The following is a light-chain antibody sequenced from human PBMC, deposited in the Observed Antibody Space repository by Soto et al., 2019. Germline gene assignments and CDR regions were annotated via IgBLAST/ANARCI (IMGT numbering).Light chain of an antibody. CDR3: HQYKSYTTYT. Sequence: DIQMTQSPSALSASLGDRVTITCRASHSIDTWLAWYQQRPGKAPNLLIYDASSLASGVPSRFSGGGSGTEFTLSISNLQPYDFGTYYCHQYKSYTTYTIGQGTKVESK. J-gene: IGKJ2*01. CDR2: DAS. V-gene: IGKV1-5*01. CDR1: HSIDTW.